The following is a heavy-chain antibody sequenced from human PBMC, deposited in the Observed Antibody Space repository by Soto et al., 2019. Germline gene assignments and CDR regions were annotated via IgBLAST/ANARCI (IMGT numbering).Heavy chain of an antibody. V-gene: IGHV4-31*03. D-gene: IGHD5-12*01. Sequence: PSDTLSLTCTVAGRSISSNTHYWSWIRQYPGKGLEWIGYIYHTGRTYNNPSLKSRVTISGDTAKNQLTLKLSSVTAADKALHYCASGSTTVTPLPAKASTFHFYDGMDVSAQG. J-gene: IGHJ6*01. CDR1: GRSISSNTHY. CDR2: IYHTGRT. CDR3: ASGSTTVTPLPAKASTFHFYDGMDV.